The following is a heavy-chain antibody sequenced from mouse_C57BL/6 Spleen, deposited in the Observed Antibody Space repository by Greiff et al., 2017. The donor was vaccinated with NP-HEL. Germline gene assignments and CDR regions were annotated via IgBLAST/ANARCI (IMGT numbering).Heavy chain of an antibody. D-gene: IGHD1-1*01. J-gene: IGHJ4*01. CDR2: ISSGGSYT. CDR1: GFTFSSYG. Sequence: DVMLVESGGDLVKPGGSLKLSCAASGFTFSSYGMSWVRQTPDKRLEWVATISSGGSYTYYPDSVKGRFTISRDNAKNTLYLQMSSLKSEDTAMYYCAIQDDGSSYDYAMDYWGQGTSVTVSS. V-gene: IGHV5-6*02. CDR3: AIQDDGSSYDYAMDY.